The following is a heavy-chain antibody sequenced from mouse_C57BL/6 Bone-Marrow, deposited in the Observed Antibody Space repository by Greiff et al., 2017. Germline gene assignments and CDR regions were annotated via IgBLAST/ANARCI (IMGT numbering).Heavy chain of an antibody. J-gene: IGHJ3*01. CDR2: ISSGGSYT. Sequence: EVQGVESGGDLVKPGGSLKIPCAASGFTFSSYGMSWVRQTPDKRLEWVATISSGGSYTYYPDSVKGRFTISIDKAKNTLYLQMSSLKYEDTAMYYGARPKGYAYWGQGTLVTVTA. V-gene: IGHV5-6*01. CDR1: GFTFSSYG. CDR3: ARPKGYAY.